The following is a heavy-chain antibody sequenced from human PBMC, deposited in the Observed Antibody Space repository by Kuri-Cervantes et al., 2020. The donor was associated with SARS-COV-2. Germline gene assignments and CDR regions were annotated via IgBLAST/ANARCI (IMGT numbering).Heavy chain of an antibody. CDR1: GRSISSSSYY. J-gene: IGHJ3*02. CDR3: VRSTYGYCSSTSCSPGGAFDI. CDR2: IYHSGST. D-gene: IGHD2-2*01. Sequence: ESLKISCTVSGRSISSSSYYWGWIRQPPGKGLEWIGSIYHSGSTYYNPSLKSRVTISVNTSKNQFSLKLSSVTAADTAVYYCVRSTYGYCSSTSCSPGGAFDIWGQGTMVTVSS. V-gene: IGHV4-39*07.